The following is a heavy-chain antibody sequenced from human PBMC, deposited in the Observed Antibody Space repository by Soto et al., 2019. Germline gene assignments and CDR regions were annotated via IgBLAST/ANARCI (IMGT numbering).Heavy chain of an antibody. CDR1: GGSISSGGYY. V-gene: IGHV4-31*09. CDR3: VLWPPYYFDY. J-gene: IGHJ4*02. CDR2: IYYSGST. D-gene: IGHD3-10*01. Sequence: PSETLSLTCTVSGGSISSGGYYWSWIRQHPGKGLEWIGYIYYSGSTYYNPSLKSRVTISVDNSKNTLYLQMNSLRAEDTAVYYCVLWPPYYFDYWGQGTLVTVSS.